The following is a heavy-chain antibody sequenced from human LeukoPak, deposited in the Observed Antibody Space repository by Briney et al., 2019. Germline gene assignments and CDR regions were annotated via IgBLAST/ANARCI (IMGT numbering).Heavy chain of an antibody. D-gene: IGHD3-22*01. J-gene: IGHJ6*03. CDR1: GYTFTGYY. Sequence: ASVKVSCKASGYTFTGYYIHWVRLAPGQGPEWMGWINLNSADANYAQSFQGRVTMTRDTATDTAYMELSSLRSDDTAVYFCARDFLFYDHSGYSPRGYFHYMDVWGKGTAVFVSS. V-gene: IGHV1-2*02. CDR2: INLNSADA. CDR3: ARDFLFYDHSGYSPRGYFHYMDV.